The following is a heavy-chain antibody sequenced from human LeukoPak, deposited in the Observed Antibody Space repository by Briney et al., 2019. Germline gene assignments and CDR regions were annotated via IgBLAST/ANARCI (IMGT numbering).Heavy chain of an antibody. CDR2: IKQDGSEK. Sequence: GGSLRLSCAASGFTFSSYWMSWVRQAPGKGLEWVANIKQDGSEKYYVDSVKGRFTISRDNAKNSLYLQMNSLRAEDTAVYYCARGWGYCSSTSCYALDYWGQGTLVTVSS. D-gene: IGHD2-2*01. J-gene: IGHJ4*02. CDR1: GFTFSSYW. CDR3: ARGWGYCSSTSCYALDY. V-gene: IGHV3-7*01.